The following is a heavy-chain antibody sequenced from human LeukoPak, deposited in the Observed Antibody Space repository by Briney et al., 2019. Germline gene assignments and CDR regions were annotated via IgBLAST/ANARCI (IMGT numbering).Heavy chain of an antibody. J-gene: IGHJ6*03. CDR3: ARDGLDCSSTSCYGDYYYYMDV. D-gene: IGHD2-2*01. CDR1: GYTLTGYY. CDR2: INPNSGGT. Sequence: ASVTVSCKASGYTLTGYYMHWVRQAPGQGLEWMGWINPNSGGTNYAQKFQGRVTMTRDTSISTAYMELSRLRSDDTAVYYCARDGLDCSSTSCYGDYYYYMDVWGKGTTVTVSS. V-gene: IGHV1-2*02.